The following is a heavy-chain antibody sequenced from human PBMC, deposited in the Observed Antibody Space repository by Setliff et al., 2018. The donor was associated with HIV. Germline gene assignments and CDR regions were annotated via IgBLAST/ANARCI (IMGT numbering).Heavy chain of an antibody. CDR2: ISHDGNKK. CDR3: ARDGSYISRGY. J-gene: IGHJ4*02. D-gene: IGHD5-18*01. CDR1: GFTFSDYT. V-gene: IGHV3-30*04. Sequence: PGGSLRLSCAASGFTFSDYTMHWVRQAPGKGLEWVAVISHDGNKKYYADSVKGRFTISRDNSKNTLFLQMNSLRAEDTAVYYCARDGSYISRGYWGQGTLVTVSS.